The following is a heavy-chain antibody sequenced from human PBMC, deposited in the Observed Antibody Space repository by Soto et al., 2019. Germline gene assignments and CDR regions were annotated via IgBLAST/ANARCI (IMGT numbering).Heavy chain of an antibody. CDR3: AKDRRDSSGTCSRCFGMDV. CDR1: GFTFSSYG. V-gene: IGHV3-30*18. D-gene: IGHD3-22*01. CDR2: ISNDGSIQ. Sequence: QVQLMESGGSVLQPGRSLRLSCAASGFTFSSYGMHWVRQAPGKGLEWVTIISNDGSIQYYGDSVKGRFTVSRDNSKNTLFREMNSLTAEDTATYYCAKDRRDSSGTCSRCFGMDVWGQGTTVTVSS. J-gene: IGHJ6*02.